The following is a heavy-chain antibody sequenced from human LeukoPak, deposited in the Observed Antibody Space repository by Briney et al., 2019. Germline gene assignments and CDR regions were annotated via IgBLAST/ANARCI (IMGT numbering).Heavy chain of an antibody. CDR2: IVVGSGNT. D-gene: IGHD3-3*01. CDR3: AAGGRPDYDFWSGQN. Sequence: GATLKVSCRASGLTFTSSAVQWVRHARGQRLEWIGWIVVGSGNTNYAQKFQERVTITRDMSTSTAYMELSSLRSEDTAVYYCAAGGRPDYDFWSGQNWGQGTLVTVSS. J-gene: IGHJ4*02. CDR1: GLTFTSSA. V-gene: IGHV1-58*01.